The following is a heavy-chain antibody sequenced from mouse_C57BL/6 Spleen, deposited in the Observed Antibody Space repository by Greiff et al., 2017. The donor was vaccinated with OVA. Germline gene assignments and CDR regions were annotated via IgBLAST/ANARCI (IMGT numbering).Heavy chain of an antibody. CDR1: GYTFTSYW. V-gene: IGHV1-50*01. CDR2: IDPSDSYT. J-gene: IGHJ4*01. CDR3: ARRAYYSNGYAMDY. D-gene: IGHD2-5*01. Sequence: QVQLQQPGAELVKPGASVKLSCKASGYTFTSYWMQWVKQRPGQGLEWIGEIDPSDSYTNYNQKFKGKATLTVDTSSSTAYMQLSSLTSEDSAVYYCARRAYYSNGYAMDYWGQGTSVTVSS.